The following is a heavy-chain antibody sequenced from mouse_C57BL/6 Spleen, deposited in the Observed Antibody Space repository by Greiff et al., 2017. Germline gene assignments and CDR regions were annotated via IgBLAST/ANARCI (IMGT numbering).Heavy chain of an antibody. V-gene: IGHV1-72*01. CDR1: GYTFTSYW. Sequence: QVQLKQPGAELVKPGASVKLSCKASGYTFTSYWMHWVKQRPGRGLEWIGRIDPNSGGTKYNEKFKSKATLTVDKPSSTAYMQLSSLTSEDSAVYYCAREGIYYDYGDAYWGQGTLVTVSA. D-gene: IGHD2-4*01. CDR3: AREGIYYDYGDAY. CDR2: IDPNSGGT. J-gene: IGHJ3*01.